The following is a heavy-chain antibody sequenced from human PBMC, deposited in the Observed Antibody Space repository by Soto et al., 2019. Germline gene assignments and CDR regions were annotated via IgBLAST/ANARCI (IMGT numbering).Heavy chain of an antibody. CDR1: GFTFSSFD. D-gene: IGHD4-17*01. J-gene: IGHJ4*02. CDR3: AKEPTETVKCDS. Sequence: PGGSLRLSCEASGFTFSSFDMNWVRQAPGKGLEWVSGISASGGSTHYADSVKGRFTISRDNSKNTLYLQMNCLRDEDTAVYYCAKEPTETVKCDSWGQGTLVTVSS. CDR2: ISASGGST. V-gene: IGHV3-23*01.